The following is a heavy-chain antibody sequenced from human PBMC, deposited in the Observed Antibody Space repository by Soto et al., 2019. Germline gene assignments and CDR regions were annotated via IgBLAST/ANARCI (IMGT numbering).Heavy chain of an antibody. Sequence: QVQLVESGGGVVQPGRSLRLSCAASGFTFSSYAMHWVRQAPGKGLEWVAVISYDGSNKYYADSVKGRFTISRDNSKNTLYLQMSSLRGEDTAVYYCARGSYYYDRADTYYYYGMDVWGQGTTVTVSS. V-gene: IGHV3-30-3*01. CDR1: GFTFSSYA. CDR3: ARGSYYYDRADTYYYYGMDV. CDR2: ISYDGSNK. D-gene: IGHD3-22*01. J-gene: IGHJ6*02.